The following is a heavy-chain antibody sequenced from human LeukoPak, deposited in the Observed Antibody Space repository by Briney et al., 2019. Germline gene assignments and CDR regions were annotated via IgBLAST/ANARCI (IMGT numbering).Heavy chain of an antibody. CDR3: ARAVLDDSSGYYYGLESYYFDY. CDR2: IYYSGST. CDR1: GGSVSSGSYY. J-gene: IGHJ4*02. D-gene: IGHD3-22*01. V-gene: IGHV4-61*01. Sequence: SENLSLTCTVSGGSVSSGSYYWSWIRQPPGKGLEWIGYIYYSGSTNYNPSLKSRVTISVDTSKNQLSLKLSSVTAADTAVYYCARAVLDDSSGYYYGLESYYFDYWGQGTLVTVSS.